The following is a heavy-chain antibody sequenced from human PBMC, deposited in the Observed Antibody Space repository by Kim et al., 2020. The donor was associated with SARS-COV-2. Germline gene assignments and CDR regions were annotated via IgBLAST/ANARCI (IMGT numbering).Heavy chain of an antibody. CDR2: IYYSGST. D-gene: IGHD3-22*01. CDR1: GGSISSGGYY. V-gene: IGHV4-31*03. J-gene: IGHJ3*02. Sequence: SETLSLTCTVSGGSISSGGYYWSWIRQHPGKGLEWIGYIYYSGSTYYNPSLKSRVTISVDTSKNQFSLKLSSVTAADTAVYYCARARGITMIVVVMIDAFDTWGQGTMFTVSS. CDR3: ARARGITMIVVVMIDAFDT.